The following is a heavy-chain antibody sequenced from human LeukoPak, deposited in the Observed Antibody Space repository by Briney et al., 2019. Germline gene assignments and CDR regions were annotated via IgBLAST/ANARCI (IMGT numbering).Heavy chain of an antibody. CDR2: INTNTGNP. CDR3: ARDNSVEDTAWWFDP. CDR1: GYTFTSYA. V-gene: IGHV7-4-1*02. J-gene: IGHJ5*02. Sequence: GASVKVSCKASGYTFTSYAMNWVRQAPGQGLEWMGWINTNTGNPTYAQGFTGRFVFSLDTSVSTAYLQISSLRSEDTAVYYCARDNSVEDTAWWFDPWGQGTLVTVSS. D-gene: IGHD4-23*01.